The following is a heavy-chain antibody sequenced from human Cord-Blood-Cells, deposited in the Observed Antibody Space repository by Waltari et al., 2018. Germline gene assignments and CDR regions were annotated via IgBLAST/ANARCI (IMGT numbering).Heavy chain of an antibody. D-gene: IGHD3-22*01. CDR1: GFTFRGSA. CDR2: IRSKANSYAT. J-gene: IGHJ4*02. V-gene: IGHV3-73*02. Sequence: EGQLVESGGGLVQPGGFLKLSCAAYGFTFRGSAMCWVSQASGKGPGWVVRIRSKANSYATAYAASVKGRFTISRYDSKNMAYLQINSLKTEATAVYYCTPSGYYYWGQGTLVTVSS. CDR3: TPSGYYY.